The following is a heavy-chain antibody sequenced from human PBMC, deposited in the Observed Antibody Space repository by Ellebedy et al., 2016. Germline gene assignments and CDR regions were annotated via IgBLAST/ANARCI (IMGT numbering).Heavy chain of an antibody. CDR1: GGSVINYGAY. CDR2: IYYSGST. D-gene: IGHD3-10*02. V-gene: IGHV4-61*08. CDR3: ARARLFLFGDV. Sequence: SETLSLTXIVSGGSVINYGAYWSWIRQPPGRGLEWIGYIYYSGSTKFNPSLKSRVSMSVDTSKNQFSLRLNSVTAADTAVYYCARARLFLFGDVWGRGTTVTVSS. J-gene: IGHJ6*02.